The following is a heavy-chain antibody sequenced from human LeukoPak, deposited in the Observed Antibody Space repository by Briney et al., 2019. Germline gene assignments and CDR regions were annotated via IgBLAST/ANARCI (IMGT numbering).Heavy chain of an antibody. CDR3: ARGPDVVLVSHWSFFDY. Sequence: GGSLRLSCAASGFTFSSYAMHWVRQVPGKGLEYVSAISSSGGSTYYANSVKGRFTISRDNSKNTLYLQMGSLRTEDMAIYYCARGPDVVLVSHWSFFDYWGQGTVVTVSS. V-gene: IGHV3-64*01. CDR1: GFTFSSYA. CDR2: ISSSGGST. D-gene: IGHD2-8*02. J-gene: IGHJ4*02.